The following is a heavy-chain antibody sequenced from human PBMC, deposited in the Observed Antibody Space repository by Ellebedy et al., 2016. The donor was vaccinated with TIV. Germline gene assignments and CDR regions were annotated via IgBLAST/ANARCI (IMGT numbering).Heavy chain of an antibody. V-gene: IGHV3-23*01. J-gene: IGHJ4*02. CDR3: ARRGTRGDVADRKFDY. D-gene: IGHD3-16*01. CDR2: ISGSGDST. Sequence: GESLNISCAASGFTFSIYAMSWVRQAPGKGLEWVSLISGSGDSTYYADSVKGRFTISRDNSKNTLYVQMNSLSAEDTAVYYCARRGTRGDVADRKFDYWGQGILVTVSS. CDR1: GFTFSIYA.